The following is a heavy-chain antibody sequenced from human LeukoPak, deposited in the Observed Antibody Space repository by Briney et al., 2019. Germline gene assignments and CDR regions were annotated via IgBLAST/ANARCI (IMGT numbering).Heavy chain of an antibody. V-gene: IGHV1-8*01. CDR2: MNPNSGNT. Sequence: ASVKVSCKVSGYTLTELSMHWVRQATGQGLEWMGWMNPNSGNTGYAQKFQGRVTMTRNTSISTAYMELSSLRSEDTAVYYCARGQTRSSWFMGYYYYGMDVWGQGTTVTVSS. D-gene: IGHD6-13*01. CDR3: ARGQTRSSWFMGYYYYGMDV. CDR1: GYTLTELS. J-gene: IGHJ6*02.